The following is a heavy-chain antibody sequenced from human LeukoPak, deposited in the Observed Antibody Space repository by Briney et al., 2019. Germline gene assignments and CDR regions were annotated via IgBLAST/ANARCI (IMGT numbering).Heavy chain of an antibody. CDR3: TTDGSAVTPVYEIYYYGMDV. V-gene: IGHV3-15*01. J-gene: IGHJ6*02. CDR1: GFTFSNAW. CDR2: IKSKTDGGTT. D-gene: IGHD4-23*01. Sequence: GGSLRLSCAASGFTFSNAWMSWVRQAPGKGLEWVGRIKSKTDGGTTDYAAPVKGRFTISRDDSKNTLYLQMNSLKTEDTAVYYCTTDGSAVTPVYEIYYYGMDVWGQGTTVTVSS.